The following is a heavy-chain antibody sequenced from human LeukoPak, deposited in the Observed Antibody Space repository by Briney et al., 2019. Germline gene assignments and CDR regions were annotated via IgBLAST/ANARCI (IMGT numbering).Heavy chain of an antibody. Sequence: ASVKVSCKASGYTFTTYDINWVRQATGQGLEWMGWMNPNSGNAGYAQKFQGRVTMTRNTSISTAYMELSNLRPEDTAVYYCARDGSGTYWAYYNWFDPWGQGTLVTVSS. CDR1: GYTFTTYD. J-gene: IGHJ5*02. CDR3: ARDGSGTYWAYYNWFDP. CDR2: MNPNSGNA. V-gene: IGHV1-8*02. D-gene: IGHD3-10*01.